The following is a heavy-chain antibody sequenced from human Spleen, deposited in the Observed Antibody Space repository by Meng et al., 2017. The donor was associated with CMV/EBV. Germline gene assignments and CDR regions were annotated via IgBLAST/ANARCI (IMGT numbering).Heavy chain of an antibody. J-gene: IGHJ6*02. CDR3: ARGAPYQLRGENYDYYGMDV. Sequence: LSLTCAASGFNIADYYMNWVRQAPGKGLEWVSSITSSSSYIYYADSVKGRFTISRDNAKNSLYLQMNSLRAEDTAVYYCARGAPYQLRGENYDYYGMDVWGQGTTVTVSS. V-gene: IGHV3-21*01. CDR2: ITSSSSYI. CDR1: GFNIADYY. D-gene: IGHD2-2*01.